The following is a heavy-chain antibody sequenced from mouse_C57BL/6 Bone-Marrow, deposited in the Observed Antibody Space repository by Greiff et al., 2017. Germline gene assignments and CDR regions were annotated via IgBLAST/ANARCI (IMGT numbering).Heavy chain of an antibody. J-gene: IGHJ2*01. CDR1: GYTFTSYW. V-gene: IGHV1-72*01. Sequence: QVQLQQPGAELVKPGASVKLSCKASGYTFTSYWMHWVKQSPGRGLEWIGRINPSGGGTKYNEKFKGKATLTVAKPSSSAYKTHSSLTSEETAVYYCARITFTTVGATSYYMDYWGQGTTLTVSS. CDR3: ARITFTTVGATSYYMDY. D-gene: IGHD1-1*01. CDR2: INPSGGGT.